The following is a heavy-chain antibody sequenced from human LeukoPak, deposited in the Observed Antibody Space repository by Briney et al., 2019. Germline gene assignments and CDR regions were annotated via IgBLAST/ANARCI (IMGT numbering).Heavy chain of an antibody. D-gene: IGHD4-23*01. V-gene: IGHV4-31*03. CDR1: GGSISSGGYY. Sequence: PSETLSLTCTVSGGSISSGGYYWSWIRQHPGKGLEWIGYIYYSGSTYYNPSLKSRVFISIDTSKNQFSLKLSSVTAADTAVYFCARDIRSTAVPPGPYYGMDVWGQGTTVTVSS. CDR3: ARDIRSTAVPPGPYYGMDV. J-gene: IGHJ6*02. CDR2: IYYSGST.